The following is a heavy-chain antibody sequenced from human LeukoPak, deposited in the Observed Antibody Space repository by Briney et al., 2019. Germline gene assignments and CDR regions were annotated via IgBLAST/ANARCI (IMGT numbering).Heavy chain of an antibody. CDR3: ARTVAGREGFDY. Sequence: ASVKVSCKASGYTFTGYYMHWVRQAPGQRLEWMGWINPNSGGTNYAQKFQGRVTMTRDTSISTAYMELSRLRSDDTAVYYCARTVAGREGFDYWGQGTLVTVSS. CDR1: GYTFTGYY. D-gene: IGHD6-19*01. CDR2: INPNSGGT. J-gene: IGHJ4*02. V-gene: IGHV1-2*02.